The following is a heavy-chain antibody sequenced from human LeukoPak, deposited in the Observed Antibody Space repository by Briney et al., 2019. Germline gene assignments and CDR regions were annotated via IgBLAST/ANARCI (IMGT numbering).Heavy chain of an antibody. Sequence: SVKVSCKASGGTFSSYAISWVRQAPGQGLEWMGGIIPIFGTANYAQKFQGRVTITVDESTSTAYMELSSLRSEDTAVYYCARDRTYCSSTSCYTYYYYGMDVWGKGTTVTVSS. D-gene: IGHD2-2*02. J-gene: IGHJ6*04. CDR1: GGTFSSYA. CDR2: IIPIFGTA. CDR3: ARDRTYCSSTSCYTYYYYGMDV. V-gene: IGHV1-69*13.